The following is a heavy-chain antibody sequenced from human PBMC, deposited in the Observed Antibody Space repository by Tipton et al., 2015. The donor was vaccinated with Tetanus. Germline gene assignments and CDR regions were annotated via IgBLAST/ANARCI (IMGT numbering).Heavy chain of an antibody. CDR2: INPDSGGT. CDR3: ATYRSGWYNYFDY. D-gene: IGHD6-19*01. Sequence: QLVQSGAEVKKPGASVKVSCKASGYTFTNYDINWVRQASGQGLEWMGWINPDSGGTNYAQKFQGRVTMTRNTSISTAYMELSSLRSEDTAVYYCATYRSGWYNYFDYWGQGTLVTVSS. V-gene: IGHV1-8*01. CDR1: GYTFTNYD. J-gene: IGHJ4*02.